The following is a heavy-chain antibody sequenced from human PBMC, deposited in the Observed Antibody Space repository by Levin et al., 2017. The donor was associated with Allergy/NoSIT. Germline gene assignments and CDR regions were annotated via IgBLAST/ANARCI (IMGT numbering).Heavy chain of an antibody. V-gene: IGHV3-73*01. Sequence: GGSLRLSCAASGFTFSGSAMHWVRQASGKGLEWVGRIRSKANSYATAYAASVKGRFTISRDDSKNTAYLQMNSLKTEDTAVYYCTTGLHYPASQVDYWGQGTLVTVSS. CDR2: IRSKANSYAT. CDR1: GFTFSGSA. D-gene: IGHD3-10*01. J-gene: IGHJ4*02. CDR3: TTGLHYPASQVDY.